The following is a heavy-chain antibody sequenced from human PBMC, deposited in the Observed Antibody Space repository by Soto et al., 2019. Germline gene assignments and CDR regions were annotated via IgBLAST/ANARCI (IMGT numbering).Heavy chain of an antibody. J-gene: IGHJ4*02. Sequence: QVQLVQSGAEVKKPGASVKVACKASGYTFTSYGISWVRQAPGQGLEWLGWISAYNGNTKYAQKLQGRVTMTTDTSTSTADMALRSLRSDDTAVYYCAREPNYSDYWGQGTLVTVSS. CDR3: AREPNYSDY. CDR1: GYTFTSYG. CDR2: ISAYNGNT. V-gene: IGHV1-18*01.